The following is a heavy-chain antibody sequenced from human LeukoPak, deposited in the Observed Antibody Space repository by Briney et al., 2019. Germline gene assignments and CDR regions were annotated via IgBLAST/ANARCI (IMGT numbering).Heavy chain of an antibody. CDR3: ATGSGHYYDR. CDR1: GFTFSSYY. V-gene: IGHV3-33*01. CDR2: VHDDGGTK. Sequence: SGTSLRLSCTTSGFTFSSYYMHWVRQAPGKGLEWLAVVHDDGGTKYYVDSVKGRFTISRDNSKNTLYLQMSTLRDEDTAIYYCATGSGHYYDRWGQGTLVTVSS. D-gene: IGHD3-3*01. J-gene: IGHJ4*02.